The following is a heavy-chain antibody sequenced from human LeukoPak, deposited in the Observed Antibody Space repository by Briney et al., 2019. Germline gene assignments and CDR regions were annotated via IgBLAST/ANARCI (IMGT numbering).Heavy chain of an antibody. J-gene: IGHJ4*02. V-gene: IGHV3-49*03. D-gene: IGHD3-22*01. CDR3: TRELAYYYDSSGYLDY. CDR1: GFTFGDYA. CDR2: IRSKAYGGAT. Sequence: GGSLRLSCTASGFTFGDYAMSWFRQAPGKGLEWVGFIRSKAYGGATEYAASVKGRFTTSRDDSKSIAYLQMNSLKTEDTAVYYCTRELAYYYDSSGYLDYWGQGTLVTVSS.